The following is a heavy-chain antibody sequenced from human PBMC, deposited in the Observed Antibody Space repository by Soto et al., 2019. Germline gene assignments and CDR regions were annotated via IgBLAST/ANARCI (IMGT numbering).Heavy chain of an antibody. D-gene: IGHD1-26*01. CDR3: ARDVGATGD. Sequence: QVQRVQSGAEVKKPGASVKVSGKASGYTFTSYAMHWVRQAPGQRLEWMGWINAGNGNTKYSQKFQGRVTITRDISASTADKELSSLGSEDTAVYYCARDVGATGDWGQGTVVTVSS. CDR1: GYTFTSYA. V-gene: IGHV1-3*01. J-gene: IGHJ4*02. CDR2: INAGNGNT.